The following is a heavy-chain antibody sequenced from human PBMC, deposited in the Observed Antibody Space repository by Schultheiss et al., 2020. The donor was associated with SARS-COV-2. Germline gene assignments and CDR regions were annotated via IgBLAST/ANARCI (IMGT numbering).Heavy chain of an antibody. CDR3: AKDQGTWGWEDY. Sequence: GGSLRLSCAASGFTFDDYAMHWVRQAPGKGLEWVAVISYDGSNKYYADSVKGRFTISRDNSKNTLYLQMNSLRAEDTAVYYCAKDQGTWGWEDYWGQGTLVTVSS. CDR2: ISYDGSNK. J-gene: IGHJ4*02. D-gene: IGHD1-26*01. V-gene: IGHV3-30*07. CDR1: GFTFDDYA.